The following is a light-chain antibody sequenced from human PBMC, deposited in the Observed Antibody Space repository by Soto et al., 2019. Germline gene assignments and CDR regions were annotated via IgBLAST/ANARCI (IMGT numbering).Light chain of an antibody. CDR3: QQYNNLPQVT. V-gene: IGKV3-15*01. J-gene: IGKJ5*01. Sequence: EIVMTQSPATLSVSPGEGVTLSCGASQTVTSNLAWYQQRPGQTPRLLIYDASTRATGIPARFSGSGSGTEFPLTISSLLSEDFAGYYCQQYNNLPQVTFGQGTRLEIK. CDR1: QTVTSN. CDR2: DAS.